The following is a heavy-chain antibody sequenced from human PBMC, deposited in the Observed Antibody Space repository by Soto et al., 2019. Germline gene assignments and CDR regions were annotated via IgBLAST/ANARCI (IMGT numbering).Heavy chain of an antibody. V-gene: IGHV3-15*01. CDR2: RKSKTDGGTT. Sequence: EVQLVESGGGLVEPGGSLRLSCAASGFTFSNAWMSWVRQAPGRGLEWGGRRKSKTDGGTTDYAAPVKGRFTISRDDSKNPLHLQMNSVKTADTYVYYCTTDELYDFWSGYPHVYHWGQGTLVTVSS. D-gene: IGHD3-3*01. J-gene: IGHJ5*02. CDR3: TTDELYDFWSGYPHVYH. CDR1: GFTFSNAW.